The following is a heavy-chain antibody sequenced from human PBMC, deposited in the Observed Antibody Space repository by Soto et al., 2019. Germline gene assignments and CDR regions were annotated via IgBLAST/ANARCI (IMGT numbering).Heavy chain of an antibody. J-gene: IGHJ4*02. Sequence: QITLNESGPTLVKPTQTLTLTCTFSGFSLSTRGVGVGWIRQPPGKALEWLALLYWDDDERYSPSLISRLSITKDTSKNQVFLIMTNVDPVDTATYYCAHRPRGFTYFFDYWGQGTLVTVSS. CDR3: AHRPRGFTYFFDY. V-gene: IGHV2-5*02. CDR2: LYWDDDE. CDR1: GFSLSTRGVG.